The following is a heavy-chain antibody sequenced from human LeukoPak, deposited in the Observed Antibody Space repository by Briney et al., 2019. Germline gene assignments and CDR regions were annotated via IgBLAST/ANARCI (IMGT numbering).Heavy chain of an antibody. D-gene: IGHD5-24*01. V-gene: IGHV5-51*01. Sequence: GESLKISCLGSGYSFTSYWIGGVRQVPGKGLEWMGIIYPGDSDSRYSSSFQGPVTLSADKSISTAYLQWNSLKASDTAMYYCARLRDAYPDYWGQGTLITVSS. CDR3: ARLRDAYPDY. CDR2: IYPGDSDS. J-gene: IGHJ4*02. CDR1: GYSFTSYW.